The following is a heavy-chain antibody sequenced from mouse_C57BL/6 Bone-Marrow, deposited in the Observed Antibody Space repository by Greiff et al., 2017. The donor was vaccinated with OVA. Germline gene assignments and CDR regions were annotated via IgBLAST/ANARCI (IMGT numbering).Heavy chain of an antibody. Sequence: EVKLVESGEGLVKPGGSLKLSCAASGFTFSSYAMSWVRQTPEKRLEWVAYISSGGDYIYYADTVKGRFTISRDNARNTLYLQMSSLKSEDTAMYYCTRDERGPPFAYWGQGTLVTVSA. J-gene: IGHJ3*01. CDR2: ISSGGDYI. V-gene: IGHV5-9-1*02. CDR3: TRDERGPPFAY. D-gene: IGHD6-1*01. CDR1: GFTFSSYA.